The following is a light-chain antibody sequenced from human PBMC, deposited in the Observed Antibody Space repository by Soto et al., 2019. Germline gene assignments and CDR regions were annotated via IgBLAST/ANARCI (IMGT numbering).Light chain of an antibody. CDR3: AAWDDSLKGLV. V-gene: IGLV1-44*01. CDR1: SSNVGSNG. Sequence: QSVLTQPPSASGTPGQRVTISCSGSSSNVGSNGADWYQQLPGTAPKLLIYANNLRPSGVPDRFSSSKSGTSASLAVSGLQSEDEAEYYCAAWDDSLKGLVFGGGTKLTVL. CDR2: ANN. J-gene: IGLJ3*02.